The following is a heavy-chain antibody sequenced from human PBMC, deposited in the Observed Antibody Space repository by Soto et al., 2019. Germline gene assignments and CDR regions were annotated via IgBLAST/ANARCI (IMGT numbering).Heavy chain of an antibody. CDR1: GGSISSSSYY. CDR3: ARHDTMIVVVAPGWFDP. CDR2: IYYSGST. Sequence: QLQLQESGPGLVKPSETLSLTCTVSGGSISSSSYYWGWIRQPPGKGLEWIGSIYYSGSTYYNPSLKSRVTISVDTSKNQFSLKLSSVTAADTAVYYCARHDTMIVVVAPGWFDPWGQGTLVTVSS. V-gene: IGHV4-39*01. J-gene: IGHJ5*02. D-gene: IGHD3-22*01.